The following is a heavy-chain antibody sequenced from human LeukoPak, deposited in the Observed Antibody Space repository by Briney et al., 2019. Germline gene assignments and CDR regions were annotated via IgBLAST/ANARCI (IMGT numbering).Heavy chain of an antibody. CDR2: ISSSSSYI. V-gene: IGHV3-21*01. J-gene: IGHJ6*02. Sequence: GGSLRLSCAASGFTFSSYSMNWVRQAPGKGLEWVSSISSSSSYIYYADSVKGRFTISRDNAKNSRYLQMNSLRAEDTAVYYCARVFGYGSGRYYGMDVWGQGTTVTVSS. CDR3: ARVFGYGSGRYYGMDV. CDR1: GFTFSSYS. D-gene: IGHD3-10*01.